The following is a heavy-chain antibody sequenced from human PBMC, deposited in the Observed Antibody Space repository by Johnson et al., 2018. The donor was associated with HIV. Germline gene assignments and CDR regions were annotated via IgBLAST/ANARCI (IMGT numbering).Heavy chain of an antibody. CDR1: GFTFSSYA. D-gene: IGHD3-10*01. CDR2: ISYDGSNK. Sequence: QVQLVESGGGVVQPGRSLRLSCAASGFTFSSYAMHWVRQAPGKGLEWVAVISYDGSNKYYADSVKGRFTISRDNSKNTLYLQMSSLRADDTAVYYCARDQVGILWDAFDIWGQGTMVTVSS. V-gene: IGHV3-30-3*01. CDR3: ARDQVGILWDAFDI. J-gene: IGHJ3*02.